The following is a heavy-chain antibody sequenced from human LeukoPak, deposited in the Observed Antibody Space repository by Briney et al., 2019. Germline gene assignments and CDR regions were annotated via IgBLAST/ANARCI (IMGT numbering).Heavy chain of an antibody. CDR1: GGTFSSYA. J-gene: IGHJ4*02. D-gene: IGHD5-24*01. CDR3: ARASDREITYYFDY. CDR2: IIPIFGTA. Sequence: EASEKVSCKASGGTFSSYAISWVRQAPGQGLEWMGGIIPIFGTANYAQKFQGRVTITADESTSTAYMELSSLRSEDTAVCYCARASDREITYYFDYWGQGTLVTVSS. V-gene: IGHV1-69*13.